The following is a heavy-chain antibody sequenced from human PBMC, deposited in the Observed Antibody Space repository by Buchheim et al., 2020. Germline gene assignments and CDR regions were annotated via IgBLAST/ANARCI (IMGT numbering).Heavy chain of an antibody. CDR1: GFTFSSHA. D-gene: IGHD3-3*01. Sequence: ELQLLESGGGLIQPGGSLRLSCAASGFTFSSHALGWVRQAPGKGLEWVSTISSSGSSTDYADSVKGRVTISRDNSKNTLYLQMNSLRVEDMAIYYCARHYYGIFGVIIDWGQGTL. CDR3: ARHYYGIFGVIID. CDR2: ISSSGSST. V-gene: IGHV3-23*01. J-gene: IGHJ4*02.